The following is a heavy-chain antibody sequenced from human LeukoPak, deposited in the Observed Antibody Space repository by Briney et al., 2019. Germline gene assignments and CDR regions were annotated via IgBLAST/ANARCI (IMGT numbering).Heavy chain of an antibody. CDR3: ASPKTAAAGTGGY. D-gene: IGHD6-13*01. Sequence: GGSLRLSCAASGFTFSSYSMNWVRQAPGKGLEWVSYISSSSSTIYYADSVKGRFTISRDNAKNSLYLQMNSLRAEDTAVYYCASPKTAAAGTGGYWGQGTLVTVSS. CDR2: ISSSSSTI. CDR1: GFTFSSYS. J-gene: IGHJ4*02. V-gene: IGHV3-48*04.